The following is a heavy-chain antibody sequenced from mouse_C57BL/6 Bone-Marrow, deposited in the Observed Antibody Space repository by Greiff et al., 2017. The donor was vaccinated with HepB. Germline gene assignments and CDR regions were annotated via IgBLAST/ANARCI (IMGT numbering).Heavy chain of an antibody. J-gene: IGHJ3*01. CDR3: ARHQAPYGSREGWFAY. D-gene: IGHD1-1*01. V-gene: IGHV1-54*01. CDR1: GYAFTNYL. Sequence: QVQLQQSGAELVRPGTSVKVSCKASGYAFTNYLIEWVKQRPGQGLEWIGVINPGSGGTNYNEKFKGKATLTADKSSSTAYMQLSSLTSEDSAVYFCARHQAPYGSREGWFAYWGQGTLVTVSA. CDR2: INPGSGGT.